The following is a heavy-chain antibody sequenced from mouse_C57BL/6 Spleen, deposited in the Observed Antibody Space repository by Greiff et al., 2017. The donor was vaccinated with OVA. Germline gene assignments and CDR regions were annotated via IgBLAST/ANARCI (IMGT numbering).Heavy chain of an antibody. CDR2: IDPSASYT. CDR3: ARRDSSRAMDY. Sequence: QVQLQQPGAELVMPGASVKLSCKASGYTFTSYWMHWVKQRPGQGLEWIGEIDPSASYTTYNQKFKGKSTFTVDKSSNTAYMQLSSLTSDDSAVYCCARRDSSRAMDYWGQGTSVTVSS. D-gene: IGHD3-2*02. J-gene: IGHJ4*01. V-gene: IGHV1-69*01. CDR1: GYTFTSYW.